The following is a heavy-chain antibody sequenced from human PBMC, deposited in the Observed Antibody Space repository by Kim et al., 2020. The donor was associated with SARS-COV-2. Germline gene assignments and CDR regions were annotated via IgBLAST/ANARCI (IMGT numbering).Heavy chain of an antibody. CDR1: GFTFSSYG. D-gene: IGHD3-16*02. J-gene: IGHJ4*02. CDR2: IWYDGSNK. V-gene: IGHV3-33*01. Sequence: GGSLRLSCAASGFTFSSYGMHWVRQAPGKGLEWVAVIWYDGSNKYYADSVKGRFTISRDNSKNTLYLQMNSLRAEDTAVYYCARGLRLGELSSFDYWGQGTLVTVSS. CDR3: ARGLRLGELSSFDY.